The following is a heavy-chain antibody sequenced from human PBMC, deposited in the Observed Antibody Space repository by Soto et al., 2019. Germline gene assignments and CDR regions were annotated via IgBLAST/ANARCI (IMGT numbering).Heavy chain of an antibody. CDR1: GGSISSSSYY. J-gene: IGHJ5*02. V-gene: IGHV4-39*01. CDR2: IYYSGST. Sequence: SETLSLTCTVSGGSISSSSYYWGWIRQPPGKGLEWIGSIYYSGSTYYNPSLKSRVTISVNTSKNQFSLKLSSVTAADTAVYYCARLLYGSGSYWFDPWGQGTLVTVS. D-gene: IGHD3-10*01. CDR3: ARLLYGSGSYWFDP.